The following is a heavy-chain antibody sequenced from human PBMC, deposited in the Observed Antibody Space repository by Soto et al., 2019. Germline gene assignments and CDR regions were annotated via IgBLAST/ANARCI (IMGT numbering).Heavy chain of an antibody. CDR1: GGSISDGDYY. Sequence: SETLCLTCTVSGGSISDGDYYWSWIRQRQGKGLEWIGEIYNSGNTNYTPSLKSRVTISVDTSKNQFSLKLSSVTAADTAVYYCASNGYDSSGYYYGRYYYYGMDVWGQGTTVTVSS. V-gene: IGHV4-61*08. D-gene: IGHD3-22*01. CDR3: ASNGYDSSGYYYGRYYYYGMDV. CDR2: IYNSGNT. J-gene: IGHJ6*02.